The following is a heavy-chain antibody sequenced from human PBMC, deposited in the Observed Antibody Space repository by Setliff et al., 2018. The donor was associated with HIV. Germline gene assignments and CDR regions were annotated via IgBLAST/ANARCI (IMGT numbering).Heavy chain of an antibody. CDR1: GFSFSNAW. D-gene: IGHD7-27*01. CDR3: ILLGMHGALDI. V-gene: IGHV3-15*01. Sequence: LSLSCAASGFSFSNAWMSWVRQAPGKGLEWVGRIKSKTDGGTTAYAAPLKGRFTISRDDSKNTLYLQMDSLSTEDTAVYYCILLGMHGALDIWGQGTMVTVSS. CDR2: IKSKTDGGTT. J-gene: IGHJ3*02.